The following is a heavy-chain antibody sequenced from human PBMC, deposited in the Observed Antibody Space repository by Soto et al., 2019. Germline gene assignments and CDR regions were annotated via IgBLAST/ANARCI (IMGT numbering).Heavy chain of an antibody. Sequence: PGGSLRLSCAASGFTFSSDWMHWVRQAPGKGLEWVSRIKSDGSGTTYADSVKGRLTISRDNAKNTLYLQMNSLRAEDTAVYYCARGDGDYYDGNGYLGRHWGQGTLVTVSS. J-gene: IGHJ4*02. CDR2: IKSDGSGT. CDR1: GFTFSSDW. V-gene: IGHV3-74*01. CDR3: ARGDGDYYDGNGYLGRH. D-gene: IGHD3-22*01.